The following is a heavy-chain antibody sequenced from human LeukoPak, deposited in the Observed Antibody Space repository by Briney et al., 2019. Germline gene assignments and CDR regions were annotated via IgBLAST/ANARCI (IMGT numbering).Heavy chain of an antibody. Sequence: GGSLRLSCAASGFTFSSYAMHWVRQAPGKGLEYASAISSNGGSTYYANSVKGRFTISRDNSKNTLYLQMGSLRAEDTAVYYCARDLLYSSFFDYWGQGTLVTVSS. D-gene: IGHD6-19*01. CDR3: ARDLLYSSFFDY. CDR1: GFTFSSYA. J-gene: IGHJ4*02. V-gene: IGHV3-64*01. CDR2: ISSNGGST.